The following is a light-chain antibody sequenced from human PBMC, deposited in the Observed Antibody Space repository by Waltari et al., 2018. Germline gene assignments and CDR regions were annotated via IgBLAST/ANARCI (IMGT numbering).Light chain of an antibody. CDR2: DVS. CDR1: SSDVGGYNY. CDR3: SSYTSSNTVV. Sequence: QSALTQPASVSGSPGQSITIPCSGTSSDVGGYNYVSWYQQYPGKAPKLMLYDVSQRPSGVADRFPGSKSGRTASLTIAGLQAEDEADYYCSSYTSSNTVVFGGGTKLTVL. J-gene: IGLJ2*01. V-gene: IGLV2-14*03.